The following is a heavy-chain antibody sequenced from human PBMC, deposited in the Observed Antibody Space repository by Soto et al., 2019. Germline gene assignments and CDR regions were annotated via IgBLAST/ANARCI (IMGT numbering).Heavy chain of an antibody. CDR3: ARGPLRYSYTTRNWFDP. J-gene: IGHJ5*02. Sequence: QVQLQQWGAGLLKPSETLSLTCAVYGGSFSGYYWSWIRQPPGKGLEWIGEINHSGSTNYNPSLKSRVTISVDTSKNQFSLKLSSVTAADTAVYYCARGPLRYSYTTRNWFDPWGQGTLVTVSS. D-gene: IGHD5-18*01. V-gene: IGHV4-34*01. CDR1: GGSFSGYY. CDR2: INHSGST.